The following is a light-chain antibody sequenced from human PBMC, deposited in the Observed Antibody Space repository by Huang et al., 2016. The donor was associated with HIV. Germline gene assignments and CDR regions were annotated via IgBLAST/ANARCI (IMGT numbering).Light chain of an antibody. CDR2: KAT. CDR3: QQYNSYSVT. V-gene: IGKV1-5*03. J-gene: IGKJ2*01. Sequence: DIQMTQFPSTLSASIGDRATITCRASQGIDNWLDWYQQKPGKAPKLLIYKATSLESGVPPRFSGSGSGTEFTLTISSLQPDDIATYYCQQYNSYSVTFGQGTKLEIK. CDR1: QGIDNW.